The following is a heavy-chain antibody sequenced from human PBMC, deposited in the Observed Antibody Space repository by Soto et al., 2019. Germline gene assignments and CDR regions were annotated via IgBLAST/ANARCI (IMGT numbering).Heavy chain of an antibody. V-gene: IGHV3-30-3*01. CDR2: MSYDGSRK. CDR3: ARVGGTLGYCGGGDCYSNY. J-gene: IGHJ4*02. Sequence: QVQLVESGGGVVQPGRSLRLSCAASGFTFSSSAMHWVRQGPGKGLEWVAVMSYDGSRKYYADSVKGRFTISRDNSKNTLYLQMNSLRVEDTAVYYCARVGGTLGYCGGGDCYSNYWGQGTLVTVSS. D-gene: IGHD2-15*01. CDR1: GFTFSSSA.